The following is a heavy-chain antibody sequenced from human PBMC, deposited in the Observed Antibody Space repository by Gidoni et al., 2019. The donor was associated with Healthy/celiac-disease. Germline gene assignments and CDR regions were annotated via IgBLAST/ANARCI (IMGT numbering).Heavy chain of an antibody. J-gene: IGHJ4*02. CDR3: AREVRYCSGGSCYSL. CDR1: GGSISSGGYY. CDR2: IYYSGST. Sequence: QVQLQESGPGMVKPSQTLSPTCTVSGGSISSGGYYWSCIRQHPGKGLEWIGYIYYSGSTYYNPSLKSRVTISVDTSKNQFSLKLSSVTAADTAVYYCAREVRYCSGGSCYSLWGQGTLVTVSS. D-gene: IGHD2-15*01. V-gene: IGHV4-31*03.